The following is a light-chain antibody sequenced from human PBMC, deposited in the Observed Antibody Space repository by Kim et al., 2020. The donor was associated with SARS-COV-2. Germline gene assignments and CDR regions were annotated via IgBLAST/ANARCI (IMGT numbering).Light chain of an antibody. J-gene: IGKJ3*01. CDR3: QQYSNWPFT. CDR1: QSVSRD. V-gene: IGKV3-15*01. Sequence: SRGEGDTPSCPAGQSVSRDVAWYQQNTGQAPRLLGSGASTRATGIPARFSGSGSGTEFTLTLSSLQSEDFAVYYCQQYSNWPFTVGPRAKVDIK. CDR2: GAS.